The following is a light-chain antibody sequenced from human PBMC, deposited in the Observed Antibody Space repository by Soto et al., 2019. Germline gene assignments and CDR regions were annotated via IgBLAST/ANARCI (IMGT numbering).Light chain of an antibody. V-gene: IGKV1-17*01. CDR2: AAS. J-gene: IGKJ4*01. CDR1: QGISKD. Sequence: DIQMTQSPSSLSASVEDRVTITCRASQGISKDLGWYQQKPGKAPKRLIYAASSLQSGVPSRFSGSGSGTEFTLTISSLQPEDFATYYCLQHNSYPLTFGGGTKVEIK. CDR3: LQHNSYPLT.